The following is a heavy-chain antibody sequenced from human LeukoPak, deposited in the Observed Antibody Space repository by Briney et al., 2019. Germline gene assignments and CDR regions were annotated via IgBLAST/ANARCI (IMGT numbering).Heavy chain of an antibody. CDR2: ISSSSSYI. Sequence: GGSLRLSCAASGFTFSSYSMNWVRQAPGKGLEWVSSISSSSSYIYYADSVKGRFTISRDNAKNSLYLQMNSPRAEDTAVYYCARDRYSGYDLGYWGQGTLVTVSS. CDR1: GFTFSSYS. D-gene: IGHD5-12*01. J-gene: IGHJ4*02. V-gene: IGHV3-21*01. CDR3: ARDRYSGYDLGY.